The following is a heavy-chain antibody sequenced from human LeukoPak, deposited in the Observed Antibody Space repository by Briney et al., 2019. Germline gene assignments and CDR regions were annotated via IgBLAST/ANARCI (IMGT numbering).Heavy chain of an antibody. J-gene: IGHJ4*02. CDR2: IRYDGSNK. Sequence: GGSLRLSCAASGFTFSSYGMHRVRQAPGKGLEWVAFIRYDGSNKYYADSVKGRFTISRDNSKNTLYLQMNSLRAEDTAVYYCAKEAERGAGFDYWGQGTLVTVSS. V-gene: IGHV3-30*02. CDR3: AKEAERGAGFDY. D-gene: IGHD1-26*01. CDR1: GFTFSSYG.